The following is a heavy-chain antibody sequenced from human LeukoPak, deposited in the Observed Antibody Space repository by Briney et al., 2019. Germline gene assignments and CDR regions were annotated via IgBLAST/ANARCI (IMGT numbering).Heavy chain of an antibody. V-gene: IGHV1-69*05. Sequence: SVKVSCKASGGTFSSYAISWVRQAPGQGLEWMGGIIPIFGTANYAQKFQGRVTITTDESTSTAYMELSSLRSEDTAVYYCARVSDCSGGSCYPNWFDPWGQGTLVTVSS. CDR3: ARVSDCSGGSCYPNWFDP. CDR1: GGTFSSYA. CDR2: IIPIFGTA. J-gene: IGHJ5*02. D-gene: IGHD2-15*01.